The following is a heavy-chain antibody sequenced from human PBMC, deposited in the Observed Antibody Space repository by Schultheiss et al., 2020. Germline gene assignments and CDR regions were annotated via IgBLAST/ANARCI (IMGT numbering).Heavy chain of an antibody. CDR1: GGSFSGYY. J-gene: IGHJ4*02. CDR3: ARSGYSYGYYFDY. Sequence: SETLSLTCAVYGGSFSGYYWSWIRQPPGKGLEWIGYIYYSGSTNYNPSLKSRVTISVDTSKNQFSLKLSSVTAADTAVYYCARSGYSYGYYFDYWGQGTLVTVSS. D-gene: IGHD5-18*01. CDR2: IYYSGST. V-gene: IGHV4-59*12.